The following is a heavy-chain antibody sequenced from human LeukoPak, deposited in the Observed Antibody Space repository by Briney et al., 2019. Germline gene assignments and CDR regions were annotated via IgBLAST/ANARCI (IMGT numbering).Heavy chain of an antibody. Sequence: GGSLRLSCSASGFTFSAYSMHWVRQAPGKGLEWVSGISGSGGSTYHADSVKGRFTISRDNSKNTLYLQMNSLRAEDTAVYYCAKESVVRVMGFDYWGQGTLVTVSS. CDR2: ISGSGGST. D-gene: IGHD3-16*01. J-gene: IGHJ4*02. CDR3: AKESVVRVMGFDY. CDR1: GFTFSAYS. V-gene: IGHV3-23*01.